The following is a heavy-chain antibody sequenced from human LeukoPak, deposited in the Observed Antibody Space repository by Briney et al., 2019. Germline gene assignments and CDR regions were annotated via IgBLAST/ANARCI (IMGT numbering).Heavy chain of an antibody. Sequence: ASVKVSCKASGYTFTSYYMHWVRQAPGQGLEWMGIINPSGGSTSYAQKFQGRVTMTRDTSTSTVYMELSSLRSEDTAVYYCARDLPESGGSGRAPGYWGQGTLVTVSS. D-gene: IGHD3-10*01. V-gene: IGHV1-46*01. CDR2: INPSGGST. J-gene: IGHJ4*02. CDR3: ARDLPESGGSGRAPGY. CDR1: GYTFTSYY.